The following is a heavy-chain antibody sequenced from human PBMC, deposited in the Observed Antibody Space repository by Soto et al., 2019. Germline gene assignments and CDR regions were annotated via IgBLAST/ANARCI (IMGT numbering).Heavy chain of an antibody. V-gene: IGHV1-2*02. CDR1: GYTFTGYY. CDR2: INPNSGGT. Sequence: ASVKVSCKASGYTFTGYYMHWVRQAPGQGLEWMGWINPNSGGTNYAQKFQGRVTMTSDTSITTAYMELSRLTSDDTAVYYCARVSLAGATTAAYWGQGTLVTVSS. CDR3: ARVSLAGATTAAY. J-gene: IGHJ4*02. D-gene: IGHD1-26*01.